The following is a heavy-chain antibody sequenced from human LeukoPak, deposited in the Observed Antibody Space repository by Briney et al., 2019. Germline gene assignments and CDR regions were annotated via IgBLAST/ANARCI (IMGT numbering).Heavy chain of an antibody. V-gene: IGHV1-46*01. D-gene: IGHD3-10*01. Sequence: GASVKVSCKASGYSFTSYYIHWVRQAPGQGLEWMGAVNPSGGMTRYAQNFHGRVTVTRDMSTSTAYMELRSLRSDDTAVYYCARLYTYLPYYYGSGSGSGYYYMDVWGKGTTVTISS. J-gene: IGHJ6*03. CDR3: ARLYTYLPYYYGSGSGSGYYYMDV. CDR1: GYSFTSYY. CDR2: VNPSGGMT.